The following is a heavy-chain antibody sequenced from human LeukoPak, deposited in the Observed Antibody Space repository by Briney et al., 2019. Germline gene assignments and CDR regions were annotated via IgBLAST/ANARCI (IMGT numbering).Heavy chain of an antibody. J-gene: IGHJ3*02. D-gene: IGHD5-24*01. V-gene: IGHV4-59*01. Sequence: PSETLSLTCSVSGGSISSYYWSWIRQPPGKGLEWIGYIYYSGSTNYNPSLKSRVTISVDTSKNQFSLKLSSVTPADTAVYYCARTSDGYNDAFDIWGQGTMVTVSS. CDR2: IYYSGST. CDR3: ARTSDGYNDAFDI. CDR1: GGSISSYY.